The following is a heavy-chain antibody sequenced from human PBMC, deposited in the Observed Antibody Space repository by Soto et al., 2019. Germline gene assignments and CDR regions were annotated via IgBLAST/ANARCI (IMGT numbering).Heavy chain of an antibody. J-gene: IGHJ4*02. CDR2: ISSSGDII. D-gene: IGHD3-22*01. CDR1: GFSFSDYY. V-gene: IGHV3-11*01. CDR3: ARDLGYYASDGYFDY. Sequence: QVQLVESGGGLVKPGGSLRLSCAGSGFSFSDYYMSWIRQAPGKGLEWVSYISSSGDIIYYADSVKGRFTISRDNAKNSLYLQKNSLRAEDTAVYYCARDLGYYASDGYFDYWGQGTVVTVSS.